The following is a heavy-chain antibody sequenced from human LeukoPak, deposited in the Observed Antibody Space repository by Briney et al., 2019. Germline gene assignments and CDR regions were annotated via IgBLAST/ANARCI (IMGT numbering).Heavy chain of an antibody. D-gene: IGHD3-10*01. V-gene: IGHV3-53*01. CDR1: GFSVSASY. CDR3: ARGGSGSYGYFDY. Sequence: PGGSLRLSCAASGFSVSASYMSWVRQAPGMGLESVSVISNEGATYYADSVKGRFTISRDNAKNSLYLQMNSLRAEDTAVYYCARGGSGSYGYFDYWGQGTLVTVSS. J-gene: IGHJ4*02. CDR2: ISNEGAT.